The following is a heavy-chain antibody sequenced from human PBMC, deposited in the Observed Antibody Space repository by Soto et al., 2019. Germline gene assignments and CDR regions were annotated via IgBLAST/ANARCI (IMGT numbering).Heavy chain of an antibody. D-gene: IGHD3-16*02. CDR1: GGSISSGGYY. CDR3: ARSKDPLGELSQTFDY. CDR2: IYYSGST. J-gene: IGHJ4*02. V-gene: IGHV4-31*03. Sequence: PSETLSLTCTVSGGSISSGGYYWSWIRQHPGKGLEWIGYIYYSGSTYYNPSLKSRVTISVDTSKNQFSLKLSSVTAADTAVYYCARSKDPLGELSQTFDYWGQGTLVTVS.